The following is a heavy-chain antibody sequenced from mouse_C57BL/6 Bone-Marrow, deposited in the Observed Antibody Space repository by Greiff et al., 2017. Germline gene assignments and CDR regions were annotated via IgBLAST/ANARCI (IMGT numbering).Heavy chain of an antibody. V-gene: IGHV1-82*01. Sequence: QVQLQQSGPELVKPGASVKISCKASGYAFSSSWMNWVKQRPGKGLEWIGRIYPGDGDTNYNGKFKGKATLTADKSSSTTYMQLSSLTSEDSAVYCCARSWDAFDYWGQGTTLTVSS. CDR1: GYAFSSSW. D-gene: IGHD4-1*01. CDR3: ARSWDAFDY. CDR2: IYPGDGDT. J-gene: IGHJ2*01.